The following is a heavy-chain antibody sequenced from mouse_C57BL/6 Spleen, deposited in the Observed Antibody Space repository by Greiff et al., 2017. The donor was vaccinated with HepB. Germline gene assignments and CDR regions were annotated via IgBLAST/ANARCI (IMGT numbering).Heavy chain of an antibody. CDR1: GFTFSDYY. J-gene: IGHJ2*01. CDR3: ARWFTTVLDY. Sequence: EVQVVESEGGLVQPGSSMKLSCTASGFTFSDYYMAWVRQVPEKGLEWVANINYDGSSTYYLDSLKSRFIISRDNAKNILYLQMSSLKSEDTATYYCARWFTTVLDYWGQGTTLTVSS. V-gene: IGHV5-16*01. CDR2: INYDGSST. D-gene: IGHD1-1*01.